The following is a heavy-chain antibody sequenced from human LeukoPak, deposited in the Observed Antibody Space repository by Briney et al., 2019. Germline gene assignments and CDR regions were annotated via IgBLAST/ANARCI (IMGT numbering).Heavy chain of an antibody. CDR2: INHSGST. D-gene: IGHD3-3*01. Sequence: SETLSLTCAVYGGSFSGYYWSWIRQPPGKGLEWIGEINHSGSTNYNPSLKSRVTISVDTSKNQFSLKLSSVTAADAAVYYCARGSITIFGVVIYYYYYMDVWGKGTTVTVSS. CDR1: GGSFSGYY. CDR3: ARGSITIFGVVIYYYYYMDV. V-gene: IGHV4-34*01. J-gene: IGHJ6*03.